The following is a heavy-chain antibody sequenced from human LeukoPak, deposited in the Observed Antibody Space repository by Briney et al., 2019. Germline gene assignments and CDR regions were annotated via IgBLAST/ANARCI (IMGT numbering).Heavy chain of an antibody. D-gene: IGHD3-22*01. V-gene: IGHV4-59*08. CDR2: IYHSGST. CDR1: DGSISSYY. Sequence: SETLSLTCTVSDGSISSYYWSWIRQPPGKGLEWIGYIYHSGSTNYNPSVKSRVTISVDTSKNQFSLKLSSVTAADTAVYYCARRLGVMNPFDYWGQGTLVTVSS. CDR3: ARRLGVMNPFDY. J-gene: IGHJ4*02.